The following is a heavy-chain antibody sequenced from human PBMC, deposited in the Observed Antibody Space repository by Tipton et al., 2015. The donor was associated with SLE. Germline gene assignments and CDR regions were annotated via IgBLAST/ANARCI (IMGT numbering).Heavy chain of an antibody. CDR1: SGSISSYY. CDR2: ISYSGNT. CDR3: ARDGGITTDIDV. Sequence: TLSLTCTVSSGSISSYYWSWIRQPPGKGLEWVGFISYSGNTNYNPSLKSRVTISIDTSNNLFYLRLMSVTAADTAAYYCARDGGITTDIDVWGKGITVTVSS. D-gene: IGHD3-10*01. J-gene: IGHJ6*03. V-gene: IGHV4-59*01.